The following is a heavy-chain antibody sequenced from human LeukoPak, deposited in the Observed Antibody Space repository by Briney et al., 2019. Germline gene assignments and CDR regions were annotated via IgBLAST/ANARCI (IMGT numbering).Heavy chain of an antibody. J-gene: IGHJ5*02. CDR1: GGSIINHY. CDR2: IYSIGSA. V-gene: IGHV4-4*07. D-gene: IGHD6-19*01. Sequence: PPETLSLTCTVSGGSIINHYWSWIRQPAGKGLEWIGRIYSIGSANYSPSLKSRVSMSIDTSNNHFSLNLTSVTAADTALYFCARDVRYASGWSTPESWGQGTLVTVSS. CDR3: ARDVRYASGWSTPES.